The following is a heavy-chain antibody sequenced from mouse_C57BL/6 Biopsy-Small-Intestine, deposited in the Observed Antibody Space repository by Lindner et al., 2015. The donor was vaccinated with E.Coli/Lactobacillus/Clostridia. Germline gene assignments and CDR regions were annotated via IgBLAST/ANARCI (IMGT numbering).Heavy chain of an antibody. CDR2: INPSTGGT. J-gene: IGHJ3*01. D-gene: IGHD2-2*01. V-gene: IGHV1-42*01. CDR3: ARRGGYVGTPLFGY. Sequence: VQLQESGPELVKPGASVKISCKASGYSFTGYYMNWVKQSPEKSLEWIGEINPSTGGTTYNQKFKAKATLTVDKSSSTAYMQLKSLTSEDSAIYFCARRGGYVGTPLFGYWGQGTLVTVSA. CDR1: GYSFTGYY.